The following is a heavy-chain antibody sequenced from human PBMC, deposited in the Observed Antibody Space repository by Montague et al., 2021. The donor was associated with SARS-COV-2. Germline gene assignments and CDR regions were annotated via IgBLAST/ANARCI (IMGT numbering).Heavy chain of an antibody. J-gene: IGHJ4*02. D-gene: IGHD3-22*01. CDR3: ARGGQHFNMIVVVMTGGEYYFDX. CDR2: INHRGTS. Sequence: SETLSLTCAAYGGSFSDYYWTWIHQPPGKGLAWVGEINHRGTSTYNPSLKSRVSISLDTSKNQFSLYLSSVTAADTAVHYCARGGQHFNMIVVVMTGGEYYFDXWGQGTLVTVSS. V-gene: IGHV4-34*01. CDR1: GGSFSDYY.